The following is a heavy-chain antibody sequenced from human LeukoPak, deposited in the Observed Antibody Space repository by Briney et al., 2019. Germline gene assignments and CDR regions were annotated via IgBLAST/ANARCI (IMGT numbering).Heavy chain of an antibody. D-gene: IGHD5-12*01. V-gene: IGHV2-5*02. J-gene: IGHJ4*02. Sequence: SGPTLVNPTQTLTLTCTFSGFSLSTSGVGVGWIRQPPGEALEWLALIYWDDDKRYSPSLKSRLTITKDTSKNQVVLTMTNMDPVDTATYYCAHITISGYDSDKWSYFDYWGQGTLVTVSS. CDR1: GFSLSTSGVG. CDR3: AHITISGYDSDKWSYFDY. CDR2: IYWDDDK.